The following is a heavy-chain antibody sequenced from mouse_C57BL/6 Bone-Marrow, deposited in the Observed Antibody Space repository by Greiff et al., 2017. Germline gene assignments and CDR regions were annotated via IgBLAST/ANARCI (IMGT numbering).Heavy chain of an antibody. D-gene: IGHD1-1*01. V-gene: IGHV1-82*01. CDR3: ARDPLITTVVEAY. Sequence: QVQLQQSGPELVKPGASVKISCKASGYAFSSSWMNWVKQRPGKGLGWIGRIYPGDGDTNYNGKFKGKATLTADKSSSTAYMQLSSLTSEDSAVYFCARDPLITTVVEAYWGQGTLVTVSA. CDR2: IYPGDGDT. CDR1: GYAFSSSW. J-gene: IGHJ3*01.